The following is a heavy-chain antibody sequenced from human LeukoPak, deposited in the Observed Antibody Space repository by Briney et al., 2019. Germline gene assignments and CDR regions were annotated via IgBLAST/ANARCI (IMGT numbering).Heavy chain of an antibody. CDR1: GGSMTGYY. CDR3: ARDLVGYFDY. CDR2: IYYSGDT. V-gene: IGHV4-59*01. D-gene: IGHD2-2*01. Sequence: SETLSLTCTVPGGSMTGYYWTWIRQPPGKGLEWIGYIYYSGDTNYNSSLKRRVTISVDTSKNIFSLRLTSVTAADTAVYYCARDLVGYFDYWGQGALVIVSS. J-gene: IGHJ4*02.